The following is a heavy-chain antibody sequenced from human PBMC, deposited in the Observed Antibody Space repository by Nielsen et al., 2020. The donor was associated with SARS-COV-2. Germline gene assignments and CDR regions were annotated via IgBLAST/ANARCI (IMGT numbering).Heavy chain of an antibody. V-gene: IGHV1-8*01. J-gene: IGHJ6*02. CDR1: GYTFTSYD. CDR3: ARAIETGYSYGVIGMDV. CDR2: MNPNSGNT. D-gene: IGHD5-18*01. Sequence: ASLKVSCKASGYTFTSYDINWVRQATGQGLEWMGWMNPNSGNTGYAQKFQGRVTMTRNTSISTAYMELSSLRSEDTAVYYCARAIETGYSYGVIGMDVWGQGTTVTVSS.